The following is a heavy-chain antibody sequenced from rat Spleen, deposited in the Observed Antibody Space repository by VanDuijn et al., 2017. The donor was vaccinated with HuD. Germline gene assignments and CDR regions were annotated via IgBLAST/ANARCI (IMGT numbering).Heavy chain of an antibody. D-gene: IGHD1-2*01. CDR2: INSEGST. CDR3: ARDNSYKAY. CDR1: FYSITSSYR. J-gene: IGHJ2*01. V-gene: IGHV3-3*01. Sequence: EVQLQESGPGLVKPSQSLSLTCSVTFYSITSSYRWSWIRKFPGNKLEWMGYINSEGSTNYNPSLKSRISITRDTAKNQFFLQVRSVTTEDTATYYCARDNSYKAYWGQGVMVTVSS.